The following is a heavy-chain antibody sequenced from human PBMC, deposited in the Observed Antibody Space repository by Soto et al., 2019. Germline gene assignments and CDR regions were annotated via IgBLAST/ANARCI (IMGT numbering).Heavy chain of an antibody. J-gene: IGHJ4*02. Sequence: GESLKISCKASGFNFGVSWIGWVRQMPGKGLEWMGIIYPGDSDTRYSPSFQGQVTISADESISTAYLQWRSLKPSDTAKYYCARGGFIGTPHDYWGQGTRVTVSS. V-gene: IGHV5-51*01. CDR3: ARGGFIGTPHDY. CDR1: GFNFGVSW. CDR2: IYPGDSDT. D-gene: IGHD1-7*01.